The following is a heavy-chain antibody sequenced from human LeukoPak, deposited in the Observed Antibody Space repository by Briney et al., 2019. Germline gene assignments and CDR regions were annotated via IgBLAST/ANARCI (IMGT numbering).Heavy chain of an antibody. CDR1: GGSISSYY. Sequence: KSSETLSLTCTVSGGSISSYYWSWIRQPPGKGLEWIGYIYYSGSTNYNPSLKSRVTISVDTSKNQFSLKLSSVTAADTAVYYCAREQTGTRGYYFDYWGQGTLVTVSS. CDR3: AREQTGTRGYYFDY. V-gene: IGHV4-59*01. D-gene: IGHD1-1*01. J-gene: IGHJ4*02. CDR2: IYYSGST.